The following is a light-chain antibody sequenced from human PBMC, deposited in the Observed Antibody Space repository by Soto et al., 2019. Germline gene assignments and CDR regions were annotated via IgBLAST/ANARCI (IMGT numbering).Light chain of an antibody. V-gene: IGKV1-5*03. CDR1: QSISSL. CDR3: QQYNSYPLS. CDR2: KAS. J-gene: IGKJ5*01. Sequence: DNQMTQSPSTLSASVGDRVTITCRASQSISSLLAWYQQKPGRAPILLIYKASTLEIGVPSRFSGSGSGTEFTLTISSLQPDDFATYYCQQYNSYPLSFGQGTRLEIK.